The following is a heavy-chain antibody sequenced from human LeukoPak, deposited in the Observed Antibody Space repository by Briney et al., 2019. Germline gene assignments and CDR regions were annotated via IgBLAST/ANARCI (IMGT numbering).Heavy chain of an antibody. Sequence: ASVKVSCKASGYTFTDYYMHWVRQTPGQGREWMGWINPNSGGTNYAQKFQGRVTMTRDTSISTAYMELSRLRSDDTALYYRAGGSANHYYMDVWGKGTTVTVSS. CDR2: INPNSGGT. CDR3: AGGSANHYYMDV. V-gene: IGHV1-2*02. D-gene: IGHD1-14*01. CDR1: GYTFTDYY. J-gene: IGHJ6*03.